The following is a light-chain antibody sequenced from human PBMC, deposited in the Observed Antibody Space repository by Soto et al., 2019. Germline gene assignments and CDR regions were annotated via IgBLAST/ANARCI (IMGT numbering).Light chain of an antibody. V-gene: IGLV1-40*01. CDR1: SSNIGAGYD. J-gene: IGLJ2*01. CDR3: LSFDSSLSVV. CDR2: GNT. Sequence: QSVLTQPPSVSGAPGQRVTISCTGSSSNIGAGYDVHWYQQLPGRAPKLLIYGNTNRPSGVPDRFSGYKSGTSASLAITGLQAEDEAEYYCLSFDSSLSVVFGGGPKLTVL.